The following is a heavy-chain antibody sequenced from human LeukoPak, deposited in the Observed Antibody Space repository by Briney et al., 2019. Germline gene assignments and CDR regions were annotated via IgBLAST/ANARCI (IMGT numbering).Heavy chain of an antibody. CDR1: GFTFSSYA. CDR2: IRGSGASK. Sequence: GGSLRLSCAASGFTFSSYAMGWVRQAPGKGLEWVSVIRGSGASKFYSDSVKGRFTISRDTSKNTLYLQMNSLRVEDTAVYYCANGNRCTSPNCLGYYYFYMDVWGKGTTVTVSS. V-gene: IGHV3-23*01. J-gene: IGHJ6*03. CDR3: ANGNRCTSPNCLGYYYFYMDV. D-gene: IGHD2-8*01.